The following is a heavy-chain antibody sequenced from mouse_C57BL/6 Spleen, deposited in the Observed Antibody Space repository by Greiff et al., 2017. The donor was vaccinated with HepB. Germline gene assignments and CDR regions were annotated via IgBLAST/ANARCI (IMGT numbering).Heavy chain of an antibody. CDR2: IDPENGDT. V-gene: IGHV14-4*01. D-gene: IGHD1-1*01. CDR3: TIGRSYAMDY. CDR1: GFNIKDDY. J-gene: IGHJ4*01. Sequence: VQLQQSGAELVRPGASVKLSCTASGFNIKDDYMHWVKQRPEKGLEWIGWIDPENGDTEYASKFQGKATITADTSSNTAYLQLSSLTSEDTAVYYCTIGRSYAMDYWGQGTSVTVSS.